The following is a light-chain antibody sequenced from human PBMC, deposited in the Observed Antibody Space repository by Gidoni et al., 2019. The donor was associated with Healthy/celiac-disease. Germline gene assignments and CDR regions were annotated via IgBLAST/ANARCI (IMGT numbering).Light chain of an antibody. CDR2: WTS. CDR1: QSVLYSSNNKNY. Sequence: DIVMTQSPDSLAVSLGERATINCKSSQSVLYSSNNKNYLAWYQQKPGQPPKLLIYWTSTRVKSGVPDRFSGSGSGTDFTLTISSLQAEDGAVYYCQQYYSTLPYTFGQGTKLEIK. CDR3: QQYYSTLPYT. V-gene: IGKV4-1*01. J-gene: IGKJ2*01.